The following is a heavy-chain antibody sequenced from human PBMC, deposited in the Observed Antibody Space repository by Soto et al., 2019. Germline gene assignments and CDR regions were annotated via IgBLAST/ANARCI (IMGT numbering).Heavy chain of an antibody. J-gene: IGHJ4*02. CDR1: GGSISSSSYY. D-gene: IGHD3-3*01. V-gene: IGHV4-39*01. Sequence: QLQLQESGPGLVKPSETLSLTCTVSGGSISSSSYYWGWIRQPPGKGLEWIGSIYYSGSTYYNPSLKSRVTIAVDTSKNQCSLKLSSVTAADTAVYYCARQGLYYDFWSGYYWGQGTLVTVSS. CDR2: IYYSGST. CDR3: ARQGLYYDFWSGYY.